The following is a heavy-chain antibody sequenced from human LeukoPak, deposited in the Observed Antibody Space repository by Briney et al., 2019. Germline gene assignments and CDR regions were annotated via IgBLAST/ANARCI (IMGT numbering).Heavy chain of an antibody. J-gene: IGHJ6*02. CDR1: GGSISSSSYY. D-gene: IGHD3-3*01. CDR3: AREWLSTTYYYYGMDV. Sequence: PSETLSLTCTVSGGSISSSSYYWGWIRQPPGKGLEWIGSIYYSGSTYYNPSLKSRVTISVDTSKNQFSLKLSSVTAADTAVYYCAREWLSTTYYYYGMDVWGQGTTVTVSS. V-gene: IGHV4-39*01. CDR2: IYYSGST.